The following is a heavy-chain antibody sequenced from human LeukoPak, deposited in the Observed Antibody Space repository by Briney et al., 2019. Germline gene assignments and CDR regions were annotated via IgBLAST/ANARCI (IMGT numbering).Heavy chain of an antibody. CDR2: ISSSSNYI. V-gene: IGHV3-21*01. CDR1: GFTFSSYS. J-gene: IGHJ4*02. D-gene: IGHD1-14*01. Sequence: GGSLRLSCAASGFTFSSYSMNWVRQAPGKGLEWVSSISSSSNYIYYADPVKGRFTISRDNAKNSLYLQMNSLRAEDTAVYYCATTIVTGYWGQGTLVTVSS. CDR3: ATTIVTGY.